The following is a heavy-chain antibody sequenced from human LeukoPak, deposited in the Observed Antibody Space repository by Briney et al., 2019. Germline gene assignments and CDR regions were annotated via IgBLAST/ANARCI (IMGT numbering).Heavy chain of an antibody. Sequence: PSETLSLTCTVSAGSISSSSYYWRWLRQPPGKGLECIASIYYSGCTYYNPALKSLATISVDTSKHQFSLKLSSVTAADTGVYYCARDGVWGKGTTVTVSS. V-gene: IGHV4-39*07. CDR3: ARDGV. CDR2: IYYSGCT. J-gene: IGHJ6*04. CDR1: AGSISSSSYY.